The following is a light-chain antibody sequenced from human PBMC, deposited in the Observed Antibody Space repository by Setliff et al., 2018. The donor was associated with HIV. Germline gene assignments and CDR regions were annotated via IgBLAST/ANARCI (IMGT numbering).Light chain of an antibody. Sequence: QSVLTQPPSASGTPGQRVTISCSGSNPNIGSNTINWYQQLPGTAPKLLIYDNNQRPSGVPDRFSGSKSGTSASLAISGLQSEDEADYFCGVWDNNLNIYVFGTGTKVTVL. V-gene: IGLV1-44*01. J-gene: IGLJ1*01. CDR2: DNN. CDR1: NPNIGSNT. CDR3: GVWDNNLNIYV.